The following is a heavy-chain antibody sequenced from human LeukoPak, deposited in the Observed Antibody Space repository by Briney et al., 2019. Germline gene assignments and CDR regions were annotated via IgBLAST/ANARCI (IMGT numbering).Heavy chain of an antibody. Sequence: SETLSLTCSVSGGSIGSYHWSWIRQPPGKGLEWIGYIHYTWNTKYNPSLKSRVYISLDRSNKQFSLRLSSVTAADTAVYYCARVASKGGMDVWGQGTTVTVSS. CDR2: IHYTWNT. V-gene: IGHV4-59*01. CDR3: ARVASKGGMDV. D-gene: IGHD5/OR15-5a*01. J-gene: IGHJ6*02. CDR1: GGSIGSYH.